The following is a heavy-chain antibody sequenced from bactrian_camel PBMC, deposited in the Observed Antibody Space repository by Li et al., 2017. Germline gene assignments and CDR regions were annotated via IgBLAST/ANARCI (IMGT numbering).Heavy chain of an antibody. CDR3: AAGPRCTDEYKY. Sequence: HVQLVESGGGLVQPGGSLRLSCTASGFTFSNYNMNWLRLAPAKGLEWVSSISGSSRTYYSNSVKGRCTIARDNTKNTVYLQMISLESEDTALYYCAAGPRCTDEYKYWGQGTQVTVS. CDR1: GFTFSNYN. CDR2: ISGSSRT. J-gene: IGHJ4*01. D-gene: IGHD7*01. V-gene: IGHV3-2*01.